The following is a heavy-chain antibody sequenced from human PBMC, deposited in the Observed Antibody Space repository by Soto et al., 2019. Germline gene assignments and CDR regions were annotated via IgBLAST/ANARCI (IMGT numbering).Heavy chain of an antibody. Sequence: GGSLRLSCAASEFTFSTYWMTWVRQAPGKGLEWVANIEGDGSDKNYVDSVKGRFTVSRGNAKRSLYLQMNSLRVEDTAVYYCVRGLYTGSPHFFFWGQGTLVTVSS. CDR1: EFTFSTYW. CDR2: IEGDGSDK. D-gene: IGHD1-26*01. V-gene: IGHV3-7*05. J-gene: IGHJ4*02. CDR3: VRGLYTGSPHFFF.